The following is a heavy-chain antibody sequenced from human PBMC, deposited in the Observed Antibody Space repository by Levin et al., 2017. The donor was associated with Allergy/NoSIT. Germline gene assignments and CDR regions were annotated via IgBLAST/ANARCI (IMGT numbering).Heavy chain of an antibody. CDR3: ARDPGTVFGWFDP. Sequence: GESLKISCAASGFTFSDYYMSWIRQAPGKGLEWVSFISSSGSTIYYADSVKGRFTISRDNAKNSLYLQMNSLRAEDTAVYYCARDPGTVFGWFDPWGQGTLVTVSS. J-gene: IGHJ5*02. D-gene: IGHD3-10*02. V-gene: IGHV3-11*01. CDR1: GFTFSDYY. CDR2: ISSSGSTI.